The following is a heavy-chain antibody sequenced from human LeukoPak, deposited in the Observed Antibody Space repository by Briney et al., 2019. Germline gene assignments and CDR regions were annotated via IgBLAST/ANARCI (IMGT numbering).Heavy chain of an antibody. V-gene: IGHV3-7*01. D-gene: IGHD1-7*01. J-gene: IGHJ4*02. CDR1: GFTFSNYW. CDR2: IKGDGSEK. CDR3: ARQDDWNYEDY. Sequence: GGSLRLSCAASGFTFSNYWMGWVRQSPGKGLQWVANIKGDGSEKYYVDSVKGRFTISRDNAKKSLYLQMNTLRAEDTAVYYCARQDDWNYEDYWGQGALVTVSS.